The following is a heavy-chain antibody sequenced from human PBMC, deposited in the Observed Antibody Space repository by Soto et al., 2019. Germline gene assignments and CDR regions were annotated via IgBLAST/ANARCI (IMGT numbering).Heavy chain of an antibody. J-gene: IGHJ6*02. V-gene: IGHV2-5*02. CDR2: IYWDDDK. Sequence: QITLKESGPTLVKPTQTLTLTCTFSGFSLSTRGVGVGWIRQPPGKALEWLALIYWDDDKRYSPSLKSSLTITKDTSKNQVVITMTNIDPVDTATYYCAHSRCGGDCLQPYPSLYYYGMDVWGQGTTVTVSS. D-gene: IGHD2-21*02. CDR1: GFSLSTRGVG. CDR3: AHSRCGGDCLQPYPSLYYYGMDV.